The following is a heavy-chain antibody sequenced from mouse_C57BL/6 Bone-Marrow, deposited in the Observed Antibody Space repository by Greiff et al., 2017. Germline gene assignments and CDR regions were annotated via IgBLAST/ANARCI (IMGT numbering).Heavy chain of an antibody. Sequence: EVKLVESGGDLVKPGGSLKLSCAASGFTFSSYGMSWVRQTPDKRLEWVATISSGGSYTYYPDSVKGRFTISRDNAKNTLYLQMSSLKSEDTAMYYCASHLSGGWFAYWGQGTLVTVSA. CDR3: ASHLSGGWFAY. J-gene: IGHJ3*01. CDR1: GFTFSSYG. D-gene: IGHD6-2*01. V-gene: IGHV5-6*01. CDR2: ISSGGSYT.